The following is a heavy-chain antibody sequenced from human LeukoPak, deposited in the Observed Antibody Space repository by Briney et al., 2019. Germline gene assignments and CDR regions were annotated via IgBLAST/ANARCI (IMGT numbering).Heavy chain of an antibody. CDR1: GYTFTGYY. V-gene: IGHV1-2*02. CDR3: ARPLRIAAAGTAYFQH. CDR2: INPNSGGT. J-gene: IGHJ1*01. D-gene: IGHD6-13*01. Sequence: ASVKVSCKASGYTFTGYYMHWVRQAPGQRLEWMGWINPNSGGTNYAQKFQGRVTMTRDTSISTAYMELSRLRSDDTAVYYCARPLRIAAAGTAYFQHWGQGTLVTVSS.